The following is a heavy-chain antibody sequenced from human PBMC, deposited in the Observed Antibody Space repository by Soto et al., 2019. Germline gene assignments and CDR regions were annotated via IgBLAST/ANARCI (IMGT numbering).Heavy chain of an antibody. V-gene: IGHV4-4*07. Sequence: SETLSLTCTVSGGSINSYYWSWIRQPAGKGLEWIGRIYTSGSTNYNPSLKSRVTMSVDTSKNHFSLNLSSVTAADTAVFYCGRAGEWLASRAFDMWSQGTMVTVSS. D-gene: IGHD6-19*01. J-gene: IGHJ3*02. CDR2: IYTSGST. CDR1: GGSINSYY. CDR3: GRAGEWLASRAFDM.